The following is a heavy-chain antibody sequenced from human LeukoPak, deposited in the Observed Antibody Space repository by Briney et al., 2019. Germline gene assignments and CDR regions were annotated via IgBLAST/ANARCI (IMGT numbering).Heavy chain of an antibody. CDR2: IYHSGST. J-gene: IGHJ3*02. CDR1: GGSISSGGYS. V-gene: IGHV4-30-2*01. Sequence: PSETLSLTCAVSGGSISSGGYSWSWIRQPPGKGLEWIGYIYHSGSTYHNPSLKSRVTISVDRTKNQFSLKLSSVTAADTAVYYCARESTYYYDSRGAFDIWGQGTMVTVSS. D-gene: IGHD3-22*01. CDR3: ARESTYYYDSRGAFDI.